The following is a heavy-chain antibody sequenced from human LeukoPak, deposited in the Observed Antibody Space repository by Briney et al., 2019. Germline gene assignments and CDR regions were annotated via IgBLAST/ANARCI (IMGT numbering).Heavy chain of an antibody. CDR2: ISSNGGST. Sequence: GGSLRLSCAASGFTFSSYAMHWVRQAPGKGLEYVSAISSNGGSTYYANSVKGRFTISRDNPKNTLYLQMGSLRAEDMAVYYCARDGDYGDYGDYWGQGTLVTVSS. CDR1: GFTFSSYA. CDR3: ARDGDYGDYGDY. D-gene: IGHD4-17*01. J-gene: IGHJ4*02. V-gene: IGHV3-64*01.